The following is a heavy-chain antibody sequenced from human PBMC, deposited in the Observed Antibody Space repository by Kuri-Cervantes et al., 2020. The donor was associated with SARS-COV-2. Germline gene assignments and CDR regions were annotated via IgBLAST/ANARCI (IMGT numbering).Heavy chain of an antibody. Sequence: GGSLRLSCAASGFTFSSYWMHWVRQAPGKGLVWVSRINSDGSSTSYADSVKGRFTISRDNAKNTLYLQMNSLRAEDTALYYCARDSYCSSTSCYNYFDYWGQGTLVTGSS. J-gene: IGHJ4*02. CDR2: INSDGSST. CDR1: GFTFSSYW. V-gene: IGHV3-74*01. D-gene: IGHD2-2*02. CDR3: ARDSYCSSTSCYNYFDY.